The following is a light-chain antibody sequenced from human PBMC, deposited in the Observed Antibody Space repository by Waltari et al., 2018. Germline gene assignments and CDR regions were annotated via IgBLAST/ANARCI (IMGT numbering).Light chain of an antibody. Sequence: EIMLTQSPATLSLSPGERATLSCRASQSISKDLAWYQQKPRQAPRLPIYETSRRATGIPDRCSVSGSGTDFSLTISRMEPEDFAVYYCQRYERLPATFGQGTKVEFK. V-gene: IGKV3D-20*02. CDR3: QRYERLPAT. CDR2: ETS. CDR1: QSISKD. J-gene: IGKJ1*01.